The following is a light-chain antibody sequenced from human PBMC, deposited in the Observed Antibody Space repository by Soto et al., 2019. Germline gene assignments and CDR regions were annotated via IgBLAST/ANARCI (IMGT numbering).Light chain of an antibody. CDR2: DVI. J-gene: IGLJ2*01. V-gene: IGLV2-11*01. CDR1: SSDIGHYNY. CDR3: SSYAGRYSVV. Sequence: QSALTQPRSVSGSRGQSVTITCSGTSSDIGHYNYVSWYQQHPGRAPKLIIYDVIKRPAGVPDRFPGSKTGNTASLTISGLQADDEADYYCSSYAGRYSVVFGGGTK.